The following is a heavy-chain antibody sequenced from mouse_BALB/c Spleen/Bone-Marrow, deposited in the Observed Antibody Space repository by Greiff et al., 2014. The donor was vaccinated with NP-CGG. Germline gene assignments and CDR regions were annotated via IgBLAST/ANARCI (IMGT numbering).Heavy chain of an antibody. V-gene: IGHV1-69*01. CDR2: IDTSDTYT. Sequence: QVQLQQSGAELVMPGASVKMSCKASGYTFTDYWMHWVKQRPGQGLEWIGAIDTSDTYTNYNQKFKGKATLTVDESSSTAYMQLSSLTSEDSAVYFCTRGWGGYYFDYWGQGTTLTVSS. CDR3: TRGWGGYYFDY. D-gene: IGHD1-1*02. CDR1: GYTFTDYW. J-gene: IGHJ2*01.